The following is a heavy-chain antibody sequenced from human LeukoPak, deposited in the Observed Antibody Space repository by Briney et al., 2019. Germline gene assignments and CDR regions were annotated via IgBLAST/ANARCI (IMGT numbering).Heavy chain of an antibody. CDR2: ISSSSSYI. V-gene: IGHV3-21*01. Sequence: GGSLRLSCAASGFTFSSYGMHWVRQAPGKGLEWVSSISSSSSYIYYADSVKGRFTISRDNAKNSLYLQMNSLRAEDTAVYYCARDPRVKGYCSSTSCYTGLRYWGQGTLVTVSS. CDR1: GFTFSSYG. D-gene: IGHD2-2*02. CDR3: ARDPRVKGYCSSTSCYTGLRY. J-gene: IGHJ4*02.